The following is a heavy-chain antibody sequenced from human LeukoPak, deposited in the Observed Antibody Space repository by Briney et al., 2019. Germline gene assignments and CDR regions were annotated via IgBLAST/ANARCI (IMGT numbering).Heavy chain of an antibody. CDR3: ARAGGGYDILTGYYRRYYFDY. V-gene: IGHV4-59*12. Sequence: SETLSPTCIVAGGSISSYYWSWIRQPPGKVLEWIGSIYYSGSTNYNPSLKSRVTISVDTSKNQFSLKLSSVTAADTAVYYCARAGGGYDILTGYYRRYYFDYWGQGTLVTVSS. CDR2: IYYSGST. CDR1: GGSISSYY. D-gene: IGHD3-9*01. J-gene: IGHJ4*02.